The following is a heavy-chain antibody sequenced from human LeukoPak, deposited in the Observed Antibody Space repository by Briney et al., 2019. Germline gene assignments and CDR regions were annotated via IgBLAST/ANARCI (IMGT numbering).Heavy chain of an antibody. CDR1: GFTFSGYG. V-gene: IGHV3-33*01. D-gene: IGHD6-13*01. J-gene: IGHJ5*02. CDR3: ARDLAAAGTWFDP. Sequence: GGSLRLSCAASGFTFSGYGMHWVREAPGKGLEWVAVIWYDGSNKYYADSVKGRFTISRDNSKNTLYLQMNSLRAEDAAVYYCARDLAAAGTWFDPWGQGTLVTVSS. CDR2: IWYDGSNK.